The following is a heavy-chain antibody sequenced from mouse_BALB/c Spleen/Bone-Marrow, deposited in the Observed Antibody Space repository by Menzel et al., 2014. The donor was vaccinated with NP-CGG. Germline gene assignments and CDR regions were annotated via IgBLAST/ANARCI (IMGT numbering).Heavy chain of an antibody. Sequence: SGPELVKPWASAKISCKASGYTFTDYYINWVKQKPGQGLEWIGWIFPGSGNTKYNEKFKGKATLTVDTSSGTAYMQLSSLTSEDTAVYFCANLGRYAMDYWGQGTSVTVSS. CDR3: ANLGRYAMDY. CDR2: IFPGSGNT. CDR1: GYTFTDYY. V-gene: IGHV1-84*02. D-gene: IGHD3-1*01. J-gene: IGHJ4*01.